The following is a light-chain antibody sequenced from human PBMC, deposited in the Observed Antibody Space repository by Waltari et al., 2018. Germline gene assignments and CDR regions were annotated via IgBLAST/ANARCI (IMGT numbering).Light chain of an antibody. CDR1: RRYIGGSYY. V-gene: IGLV2-14*01. J-gene: IGLJ2*01. CDR2: DVN. CDR3: DSYASENILL. Sequence: SALSQPASVFRSRGQSIPISFTDSRRYIGGSYYLSWYQQHPGKAPKLLIYDVNKRPSGVSDRFSGSKLGFTASLTISGLQAEDEADYYCDSYASENILLFGGGTKVTVL.